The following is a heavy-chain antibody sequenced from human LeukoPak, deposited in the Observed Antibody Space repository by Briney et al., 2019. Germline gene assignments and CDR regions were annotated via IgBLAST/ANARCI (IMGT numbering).Heavy chain of an antibody. CDR1: GFTFNKYP. Sequence: GRSQRLSCAAFGFTFNKYPMHWVRQAPCKGLEWVAVISYDESNKYYADSVKGRFTISRDNAKNSLYLQMNSLRAEDTALYYCAKDIAAAGTGYYYYGMDVWGQGTTVTVSS. CDR2: ISYDESNK. V-gene: IGHV3-30-3*01. D-gene: IGHD6-13*01. J-gene: IGHJ6*02. CDR3: AKDIAAAGTGYYYYGMDV.